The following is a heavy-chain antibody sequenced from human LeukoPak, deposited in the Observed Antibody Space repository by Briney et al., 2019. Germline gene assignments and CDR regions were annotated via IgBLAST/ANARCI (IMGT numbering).Heavy chain of an antibody. CDR3: AREADFGEDDSAFDI. Sequence: SETLSLTCAVYGGSFSGYYWSWIRQPPGKGLEWIGEINHSGSPSYNPSLKSRVSISVDSSKKQFSLKLNSVTAADTAVYYCAREADFGEDDSAFDIWGQGTMVSVSS. V-gene: IGHV4-34*01. D-gene: IGHD4-17*01. J-gene: IGHJ3*02. CDR2: INHSGSP. CDR1: GGSFSGYY.